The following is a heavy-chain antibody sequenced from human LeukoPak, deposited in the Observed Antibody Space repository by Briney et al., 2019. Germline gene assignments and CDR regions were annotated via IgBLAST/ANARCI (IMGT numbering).Heavy chain of an antibody. CDR1: GFTFSSYG. J-gene: IGHJ3*02. V-gene: IGHV3-33*01. CDR2: IWYDGSNK. CDR3: ARADYGDYAFGAFDI. D-gene: IGHD4-17*01. Sequence: PGRSLRLSCAASGFTFSSYGMHWVRQAPGKGLEWVAVIWYDGSNKYYADSVKGRFTISRDNSKNTLYLQMNSLRAEDTAVYYCARADYGDYAFGAFDIWGQGTMVTVSS.